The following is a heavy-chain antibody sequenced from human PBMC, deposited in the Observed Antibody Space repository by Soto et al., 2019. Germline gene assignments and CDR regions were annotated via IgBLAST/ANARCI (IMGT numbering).Heavy chain of an antibody. V-gene: IGHV4-59*08. Sequence: TSETLSLTCRVSGGSLHSYYWSWIRQPPGKGLEWVGYIYYAGSTTYNPSLKSRVTISLDTSKNQFSLELSSVTAADTAVYYCARLGGYYQALSAWGQGTLVTVSS. CDR2: IYYAGST. D-gene: IGHD3-3*01. CDR3: ARLGGYYQALSA. J-gene: IGHJ5*02. CDR1: GGSLHSYY.